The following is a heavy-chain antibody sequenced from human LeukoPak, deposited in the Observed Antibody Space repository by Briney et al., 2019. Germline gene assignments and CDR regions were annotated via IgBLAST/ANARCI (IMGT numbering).Heavy chain of an antibody. CDR2: IYTSGST. Sequence: PSETLSLTCTVSGGSISSYYWSWIRQPAGKGLEWIGRIYTSGSTNYNPSLKSRVTMSVDTSKNQFSLKLSSVPAADTAVYYCARVSQAPAYCSGGSCYSYPLYYYYMDVWGKGTTVTVSS. CDR3: ARVSQAPAYCSGGSCYSYPLYYYYMDV. J-gene: IGHJ6*03. D-gene: IGHD2-15*01. V-gene: IGHV4-4*07. CDR1: GGSISSYY.